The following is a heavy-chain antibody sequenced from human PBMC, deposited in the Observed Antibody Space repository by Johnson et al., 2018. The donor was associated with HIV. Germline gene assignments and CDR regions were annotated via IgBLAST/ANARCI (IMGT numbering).Heavy chain of an antibody. CDR3: ARIPGRWYLKDGFEY. CDR1: GFTFSSYG. V-gene: IGHV3-33*01. Sequence: VQVVESGGGVVQPGRSLKLSCAASGFTFSSYGMHWVRQAPGKGLEWVAVIWYDGSNKYYADSVKGRFTISRDNSKNTLYLQMNSLIAEDTAVYYCARIPGRWYLKDGFEYWGQGTNVTGSS. CDR2: IWYDGSNK. D-gene: IGHD6-13*01. J-gene: IGHJ3*01.